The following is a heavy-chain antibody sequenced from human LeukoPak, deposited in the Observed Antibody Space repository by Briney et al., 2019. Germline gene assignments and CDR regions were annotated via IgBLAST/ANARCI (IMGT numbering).Heavy chain of an antibody. V-gene: IGHV4-31*03. CDR1: GGSISSGGYY. J-gene: IGHJ3*02. CDR2: IYYSGST. CDR3: ARDKVSAGYDILTGYHDAFDI. D-gene: IGHD3-9*01. Sequence: SETLSLTCTVSGGSISSGGYYWSWIRQHPGKGLEWIGYIYYSGSTCYNPSLKSRVTISVDTSKNQFSLKLSSVTAADTAVYYCARDKVSAGYDILTGYHDAFDIWGQGTMVTVSS.